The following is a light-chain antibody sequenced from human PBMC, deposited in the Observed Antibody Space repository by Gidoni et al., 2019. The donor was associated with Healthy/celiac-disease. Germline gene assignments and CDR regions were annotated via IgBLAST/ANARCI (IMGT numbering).Light chain of an antibody. CDR1: QSVSSY. J-gene: IGKJ1*01. V-gene: IGKV3-11*01. Sequence: IVLTQSPATLSLSPGERATLSCMASQSVSSYLAWYQQKPGQAPRLLIYDASNRATGIPARFSGSGSGTDFTLTISSLGPEDFAVYYCQQRSNWPPGWTFGQGTKVEIK. CDR3: QQRSNWPPGWT. CDR2: DAS.